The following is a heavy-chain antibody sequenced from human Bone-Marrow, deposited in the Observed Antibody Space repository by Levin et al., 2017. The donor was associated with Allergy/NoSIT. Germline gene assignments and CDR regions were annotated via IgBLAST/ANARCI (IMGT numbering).Heavy chain of an antibody. CDR1: GFSFSNYD. D-gene: IGHD6-25*01. V-gene: IGHV3-21*01. J-gene: IGHJ6*02. CDR3: ARDYSGAARLGGMDV. Sequence: PGGSLRLSCEASGFSFSNYDMNWVRQAPGKGLEWVSYISRSSSHIYNADSVKGRFTISRDNAKNSLYLQMNSLRAEDTAVYYCARDYSGAARLGGMDVWGQGTTVTVSS. CDR2: ISRSSSHI.